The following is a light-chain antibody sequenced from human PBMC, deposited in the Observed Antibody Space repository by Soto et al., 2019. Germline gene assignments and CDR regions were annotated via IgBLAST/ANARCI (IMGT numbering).Light chain of an antibody. CDR1: QGIGDR. CDR2: FAS. J-gene: IGKJ1*01. Sequence: DVQMTQSPSSVSASVGDRVTITCRASQGIGDRVAWYRKKPGGAPKLLIYFASTLGGGVPSRFSGSGSGTDFSLTINGLQGEDFATYYCLQAYSYPRTFGQGTKVDIK. V-gene: IGKV1-12*01. CDR3: LQAYSYPRT.